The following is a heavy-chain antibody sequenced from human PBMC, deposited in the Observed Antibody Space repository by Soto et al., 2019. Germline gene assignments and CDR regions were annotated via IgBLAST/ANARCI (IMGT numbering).Heavy chain of an antibody. V-gene: IGHV3-53*01. CDR2: ISSDGGT. J-gene: IGHJ4*02. Sequence: GGSLRLSCAASAFTVRSTYMSWVRQAPGKGLEWVSTISSDGGTYYTDSVKGRFAISRDNSKNTLYLQMNSLTAEDTAVYYCARDVMSVAGSADYWGQGTLVTVSS. D-gene: IGHD6-19*01. CDR3: ARDVMSVAGSADY. CDR1: AFTVRSTY.